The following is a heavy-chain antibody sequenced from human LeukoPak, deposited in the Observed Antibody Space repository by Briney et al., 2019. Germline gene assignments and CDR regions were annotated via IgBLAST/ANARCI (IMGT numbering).Heavy chain of an antibody. Sequence: GGSLRLSCAASGFTFSSYGMSWVRQAPGKGLEWVSAISGSGGSTYCADSVKGRFTISRDNSKNTLYLQMNSLRAEDTAVYYCAKGLVLWFGEFLDYWGQGTLVTVSS. V-gene: IGHV3-23*01. CDR3: AKGLVLWFGEFLDY. J-gene: IGHJ4*02. D-gene: IGHD3-10*01. CDR2: ISGSGGST. CDR1: GFTFSSYG.